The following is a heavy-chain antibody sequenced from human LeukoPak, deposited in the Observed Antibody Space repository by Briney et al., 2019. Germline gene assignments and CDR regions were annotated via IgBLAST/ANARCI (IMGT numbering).Heavy chain of an antibody. D-gene: IGHD6-19*01. CDR3: ARRDLAVAGTKRAHYYYYYMDV. V-gene: IGHV4-34*01. Sequence: PSETLSLTCAVYGGSFSGYYWSWIRQPPGKGLEWIGEINHSGSTNYNPSLKSRVTISVDTSKNQFSLKLSSVTAADTAVYYCARRDLAVAGTKRAHYYYYYMDVWGKGTTVTVSS. J-gene: IGHJ6*03. CDR1: GGSFSGYY. CDR2: INHSGST.